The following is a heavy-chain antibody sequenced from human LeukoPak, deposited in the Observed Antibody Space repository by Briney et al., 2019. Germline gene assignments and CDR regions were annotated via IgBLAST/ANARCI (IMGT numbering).Heavy chain of an antibody. Sequence: GGSLRLSCAASAFTFSSYAMSWVRRAPGKGLEWVSAISDSGVTTFYADSVKGRFTISGDNSKNTLYLQMNSLRAEDTAIYYCAKINSASCYNPLGYWGQGTLVTVSS. D-gene: IGHD2-2*02. CDR1: AFTFSSYA. J-gene: IGHJ4*02. CDR2: ISDSGVTT. CDR3: AKINSASCYNPLGY. V-gene: IGHV3-23*01.